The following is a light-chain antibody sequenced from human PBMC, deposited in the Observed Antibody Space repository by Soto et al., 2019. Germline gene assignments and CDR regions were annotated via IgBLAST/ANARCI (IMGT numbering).Light chain of an antibody. CDR1: RSLLHDNGYND. CDR2: LGS. Sequence: DIVMTQSPLSLPVTPGESASISCRSSRSLLHDNGYNDLNWYLQRPGQSPQLLLYLGSNRASGVPGRFSGSGSGTAFTLKITRVEAEDVGVYYCMHDLETPRTFGGGTKVEIK. V-gene: IGKV2-28*01. J-gene: IGKJ4*01. CDR3: MHDLETPRT.